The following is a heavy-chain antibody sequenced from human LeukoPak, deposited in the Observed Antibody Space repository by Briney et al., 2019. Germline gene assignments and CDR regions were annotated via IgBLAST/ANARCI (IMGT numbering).Heavy chain of an antibody. V-gene: IGHV4-34*01. CDR3: ARNSQLWYNYYFDY. J-gene: IGHJ4*02. CDR2: INHSGST. CDR1: GGSFSGYY. D-gene: IGHD5-18*01. Sequence: SETLSLTCAVYGGSFSGYYWSWIRQPPGKALAWIGEINHSGSTSYNPSLKSRVTISVDTSKNQFSLKLSSVTAADTAVYYCARNSQLWYNYYFDYWGQGTLVTVSS.